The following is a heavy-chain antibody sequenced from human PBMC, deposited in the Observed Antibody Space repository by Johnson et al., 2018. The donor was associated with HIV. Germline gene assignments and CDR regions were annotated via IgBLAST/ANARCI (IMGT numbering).Heavy chain of an antibody. CDR1: GFTFSDYY. V-gene: IGHV3-11*04. Sequence: QVQLVESGGGLVKPGGSLRLSCAVSGFTFSDYYMSWIRQAPGKGLEWISYISGGGSAIYYADSVKGRFTISRDHAKNSLYLQMNRLRAEETAVYYCARDRVGATAFDIWGQGTLVTVSS. J-gene: IGHJ3*02. CDR2: ISGGGSAI. D-gene: IGHD1-26*01. CDR3: ARDRVGATAFDI.